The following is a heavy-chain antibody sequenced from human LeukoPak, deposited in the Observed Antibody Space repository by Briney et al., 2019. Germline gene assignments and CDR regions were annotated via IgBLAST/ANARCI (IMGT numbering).Heavy chain of an antibody. V-gene: IGHV4-30-2*01. CDR2: IYHSGST. J-gene: IGHJ5*02. CDR3: AGVEYGSGTDWDNWFDP. D-gene: IGHD3-10*01. Sequence: SQTLSLTCAVSGGSISSGGYSWSWIRQPPGKGLEWIGYIYHSGSTYYNPSLKSRVTISVDRSKNQFSLKLSSVTAADTAVYYCAGVEYGSGTDWDNWFDPWGQGTLVTVSS. CDR1: GGSISSGGYS.